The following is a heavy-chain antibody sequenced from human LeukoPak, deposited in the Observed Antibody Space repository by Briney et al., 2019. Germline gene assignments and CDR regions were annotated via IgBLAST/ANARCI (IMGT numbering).Heavy chain of an antibody. D-gene: IGHD3-22*01. CDR1: GYTFISYG. Sequence: GASVKVSCKASGYTFISYGISWVRQAPGQGLEWMGWISAHNGNTNYAQKLQGRVTMTTDTSTSTAYMELRSLRSDDTAVYYCARGGYYDSSGYRNDAFDIWGQGTMVTVSS. CDR2: ISAHNGNT. CDR3: ARGGYYDSSGYRNDAFDI. V-gene: IGHV1-18*01. J-gene: IGHJ3*02.